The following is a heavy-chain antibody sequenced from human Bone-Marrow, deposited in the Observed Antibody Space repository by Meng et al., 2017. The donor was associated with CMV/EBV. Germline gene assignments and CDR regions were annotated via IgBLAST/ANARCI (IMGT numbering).Heavy chain of an antibody. CDR1: GYSFTDFW. CDR3: ARYRVDSTMVPCSFDS. D-gene: IGHD5-18*01. Sequence: GESLKISCQASGYSFTDFWIGWVRQMPGKGLEWMGIIYPGDSDTRYSSSFQGQVTISVDKSISTAYLQWSSLMASDSAMYYCARYRVDSTMVPCSFDSWGQGTLVIVSS. CDR2: IYPGDSDT. V-gene: IGHV5-51*01. J-gene: IGHJ4*02.